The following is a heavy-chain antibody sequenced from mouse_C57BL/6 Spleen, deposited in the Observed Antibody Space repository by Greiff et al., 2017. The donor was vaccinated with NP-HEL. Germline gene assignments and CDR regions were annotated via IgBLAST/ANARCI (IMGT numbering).Heavy chain of an antibody. V-gene: IGHV5-4*03. D-gene: IGHD1-1*01. CDR1: GFTFSSYA. CDR3: ARGGGSSYLAWFAY. CDR2: ISDGGSYT. Sequence: EVMLVESGGGLVKPGGSLKLSCAASGFTFSSYAMSWVRQTPEKRLEWVATISDGGSYTYYPDNVKGRFTISRDNAKNNLYLQMSHLKSEDTAMYYCARGGGSSYLAWFAYWGQGTLVTVSA. J-gene: IGHJ3*01.